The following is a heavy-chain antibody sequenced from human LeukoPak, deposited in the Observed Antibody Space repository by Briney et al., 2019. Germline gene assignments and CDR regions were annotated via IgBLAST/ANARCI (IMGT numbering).Heavy chain of an antibody. J-gene: IGHJ4*02. Sequence: ASVKVSCKASGYTFTSYDINWVRQATGQGLEWMGWMNPNSGNTGYAQKFQGRVTMTRNTSISTAYMELSSLRSEDTAVYYCARGDRGRLRLGELLWYYFDYWGQGTLVTVSS. V-gene: IGHV1-8*01. CDR3: ARGDRGRLRLGELLWYYFDY. CDR2: MNPNSGNT. CDR1: GYTFTSYD. D-gene: IGHD3-16*01.